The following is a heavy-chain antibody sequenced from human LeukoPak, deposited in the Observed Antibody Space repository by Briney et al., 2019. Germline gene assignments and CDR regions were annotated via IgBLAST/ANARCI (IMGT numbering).Heavy chain of an antibody. CDR3: ARALSGVLMVYATYFDY. CDR2: IYHSGTT. Sequence: SETLSLTCAVSGYSITSSSWWGWIRQPPGKGLEWIGYIYHSGTTYYNPSLQSRVTMSVDTSKNQFSLRLSSVTAADTAVYYCARALSGVLMVYATYFDYWGQGTLVTVSS. J-gene: IGHJ4*02. D-gene: IGHD2-8*01. V-gene: IGHV4-28*03. CDR1: GYSITSSSW.